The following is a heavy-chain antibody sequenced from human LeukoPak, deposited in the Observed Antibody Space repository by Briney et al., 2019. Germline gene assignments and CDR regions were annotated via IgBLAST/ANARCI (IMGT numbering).Heavy chain of an antibody. J-gene: IGHJ4*02. D-gene: IGHD6-13*01. CDR1: GFTFSTYA. Sequence: GGSLRLSCAASGFTFSTYAMNWVRQAPGKGLEWVSAISSSGGSTYYADSVKGRFTISRDNSKNTLYLQMNSLGAEDMAVYYCAKRGSYSSWPNYYFDYWGQGTLVTVSS. CDR2: ISSSGGST. CDR3: AKRGSYSSWPNYYFDY. V-gene: IGHV3-23*01.